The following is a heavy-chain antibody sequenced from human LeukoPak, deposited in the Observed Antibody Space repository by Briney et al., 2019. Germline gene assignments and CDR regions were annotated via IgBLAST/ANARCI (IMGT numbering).Heavy chain of an antibody. CDR1: GFTFSSYS. V-gene: IGHV3-48*01. CDR2: ISSSSSTI. Sequence: GGSLRLSCAASGFTFSSYSMNWVRQAPGKGLEWVSYISSSSSTIYYADSVKGRFTISRDNSKNTLYLQMNSLRVEDTAVYYCARKLGEYNYGGIFYYFEYWGQGTLVTVSS. CDR3: ARKLGEYNYGGIFYYFEY. D-gene: IGHD4-23*01. J-gene: IGHJ4*02.